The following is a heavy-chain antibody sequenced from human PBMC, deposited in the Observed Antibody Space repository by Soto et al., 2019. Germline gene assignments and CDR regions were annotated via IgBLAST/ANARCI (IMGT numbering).Heavy chain of an antibody. J-gene: IGHJ4*02. CDR1: GFTFSSYG. Sequence: QVQLVESGGGVVQPGRSLRLSCAASGFTFSSYGMHWVRQAPGKGLEWVAVISYDGSNKYYADSVKGRFTISRDNSKNTLYLQMNSLRAEATAVYYCAKDHFGLGESVDYWGQGTLVTVSS. CDR2: ISYDGSNK. D-gene: IGHD3-10*01. V-gene: IGHV3-30*18. CDR3: AKDHFGLGESVDY.